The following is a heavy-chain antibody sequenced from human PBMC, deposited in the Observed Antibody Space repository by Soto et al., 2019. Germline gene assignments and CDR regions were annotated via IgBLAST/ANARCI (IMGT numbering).Heavy chain of an antibody. CDR3: ARNYGDYLFDS. Sequence: ASGKVSCKKSGYTFTSYNMDRVRQAPGQGVEWMGIINPSGGSTSYAQKFQGRVTMTRDTSTSTVYMELSSLRSEDTAVYYCARNYGDYLFDSWGQGTLVTVS. D-gene: IGHD4-17*01. V-gene: IGHV1-46*01. CDR2: INPSGGST. CDR1: GYTFTSYN. J-gene: IGHJ4*02.